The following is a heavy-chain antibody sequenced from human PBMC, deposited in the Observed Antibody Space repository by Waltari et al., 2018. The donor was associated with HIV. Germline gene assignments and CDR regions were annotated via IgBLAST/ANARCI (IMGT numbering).Heavy chain of an antibody. V-gene: IGHV3-21*01. CDR2: ISSSSTYI. CDR1: GFTFSTYS. D-gene: IGHD3-22*01. CDR3: ARGTYYYDSSGYYDNLPFDY. Sequence: EVQLVESGGGLVKLGGSLRLSCAASGFTFSTYSMHWVRQPPRKGLGWVSSISSSSTYIYYADSVKGRFTISRDNAKNSLYLQMNSLRAEDTAVYFCARGTYYYDSSGYYDNLPFDYWGQGTLVTVSS. J-gene: IGHJ4*02.